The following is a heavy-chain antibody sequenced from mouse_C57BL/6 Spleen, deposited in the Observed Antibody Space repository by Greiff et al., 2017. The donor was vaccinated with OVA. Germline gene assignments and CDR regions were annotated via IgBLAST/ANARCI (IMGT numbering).Heavy chain of an antibody. CDR2: INPNNGGT. CDR3: AREGYYGSSYDYAMDY. D-gene: IGHD1-1*01. Sequence: VQLQQSGPELVKPGASVKISCKASGYTFTDYYMNWVKQSHGKSLEWIGDINPNNGGTSYNQKFKGKATLTVDKSSSTAYMELRSLTSEDSAVYYCAREGYYGSSYDYAMDYWGQGTSVTVSS. V-gene: IGHV1-26*01. J-gene: IGHJ4*01. CDR1: GYTFTDYY.